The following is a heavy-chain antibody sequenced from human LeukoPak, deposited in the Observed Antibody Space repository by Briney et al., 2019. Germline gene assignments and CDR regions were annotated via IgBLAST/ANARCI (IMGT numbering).Heavy chain of an antibody. J-gene: IGHJ4*02. CDR3: AGSWFYRDYFEY. Sequence: GGSLRLFCAASGFPFSSYGMHWVRQAPGKGLEWVAVLSYDGSNEYYADSVKGRFTISRDNSKNTLYLQMNSLRVEDTAVYYCAGSWFYRDYFEYWGQGTLVTVSS. D-gene: IGHD3-10*01. V-gene: IGHV3-30*03. CDR2: LSYDGSNE. CDR1: GFPFSSYG.